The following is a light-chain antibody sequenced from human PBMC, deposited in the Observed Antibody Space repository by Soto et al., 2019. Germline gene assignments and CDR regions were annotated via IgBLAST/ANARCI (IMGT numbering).Light chain of an antibody. CDR2: AAS. CDR1: QAVSSF. CDR3: QQSYSAPRT. Sequence: DILMTQSPPSLSASVGDRVTISCRASQAVSSFLKWYQQKAGEAPRLLIFAASSLQSGVPSRFSGSGFGTEFTLTISSLQPEDFATYYCQQSYSAPRTFGQGTKV. V-gene: IGKV1-39*01. J-gene: IGKJ1*01.